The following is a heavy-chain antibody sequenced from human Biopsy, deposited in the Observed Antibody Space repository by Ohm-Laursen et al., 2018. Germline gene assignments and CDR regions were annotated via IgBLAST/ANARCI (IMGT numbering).Heavy chain of an antibody. J-gene: IGHJ6*02. CDR1: GFSLNTRGMS. Sequence: PTQTLTLTCTLSGFSLNTRGMSVTWIRQPPGKALEWLARIYWDDAKFYNGALKTRLTISKDTSENHVVLTLSDVDPVETATYYCARIPILVVPAAIVYRHRRHLQGLDVWGQGTTVIVSS. V-gene: IGHV2-70*16. CDR3: ARIPILVVPAAIVYRHRRHLQGLDV. CDR2: IYWDDAK. D-gene: IGHD2-2*02.